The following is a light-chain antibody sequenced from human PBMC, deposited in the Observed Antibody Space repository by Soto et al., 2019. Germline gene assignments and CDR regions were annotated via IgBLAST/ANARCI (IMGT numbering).Light chain of an antibody. J-gene: IGKJ2*01. CDR3: QQANSFPPT. CDR1: QGISNW. Sequence: DIQMTQSPSSVSASVGDRDTITCRASQGISNWLAWYQQKPGKAPNLLIFAASSLQSGVPSRFSGSGSGTDFTLTISDLQPEDFSTYYCQQANSFPPTFGQGTKLEIK. CDR2: AAS. V-gene: IGKV1-12*01.